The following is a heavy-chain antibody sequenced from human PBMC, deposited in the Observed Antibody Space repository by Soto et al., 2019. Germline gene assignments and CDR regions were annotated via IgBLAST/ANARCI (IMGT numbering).Heavy chain of an antibody. CDR2: ISPMFGAA. V-gene: IGHV1-69*19. J-gene: IGHJ4*02. Sequence: QVQLVQSGAEMKKPGSSVKVSCQSSGGTFNTYAMNWVRQAPGQGPEWMGDISPMFGAANYAPKFQGRVTITADESTGTSYMQWSRLTSEETALYFCAREVQIHTPAFVYWGQRTLVTVSS. CDR3: AREVQIHTPAFVY. CDR1: GGTFNTYA.